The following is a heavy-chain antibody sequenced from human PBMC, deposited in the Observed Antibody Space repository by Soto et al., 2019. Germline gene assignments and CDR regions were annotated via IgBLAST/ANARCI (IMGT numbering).Heavy chain of an antibody. D-gene: IGHD2-8*02. V-gene: IGHV3-30*03. Sequence: VQLVESGGGVVQPGNSLRLSCAVSGIVFSSFGMHWVRQAPGKGLEWVAVISFDTSNSYYADSVNGRFTISRDNSKNLLFLQMDGLRPVDTAVYWCMTPGTSDHSDYWGRGTLVTVSA. CDR1: GIVFSSFG. CDR2: ISFDTSNS. CDR3: MTPGTSDHSDY. J-gene: IGHJ4*02.